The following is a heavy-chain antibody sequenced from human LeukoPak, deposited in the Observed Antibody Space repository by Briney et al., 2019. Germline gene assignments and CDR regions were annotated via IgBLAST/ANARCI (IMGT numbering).Heavy chain of an antibody. D-gene: IGHD4-17*01. CDR2: IYYTGTT. J-gene: IGHJ6*02. V-gene: IGHV4-59*01. Sequence: PSETLSLTCSVSDGSISTYYWSWIRQLPGKGLEWIGYIYYTGTTNYNPSLRSRVTISVDTSRNQFSLRLSSVTAADTAVYYCAREDPQTTVPEGMDVWGHGTTVIVSS. CDR3: AREDPQTTVPEGMDV. CDR1: DGSISTYY.